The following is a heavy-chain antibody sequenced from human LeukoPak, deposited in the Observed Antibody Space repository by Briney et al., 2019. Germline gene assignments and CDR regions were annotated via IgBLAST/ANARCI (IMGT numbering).Heavy chain of an antibody. Sequence: GASVKVSCKASGYTFTGYYMHWVRQAPGQGLEWMGWINPNSGGTNYAQKFQGRVTMTRDTSISTAYMELSRLRSDDTAVYYCAREAGGTYCSGGSCYLSPRSHYYYGMDVWGQGTTVTVSS. CDR3: AREAGGTYCSGGSCYLSPRSHYYYGMDV. CDR1: GYTFTGYY. CDR2: INPNSGGT. J-gene: IGHJ6*02. D-gene: IGHD2-15*01. V-gene: IGHV1-2*02.